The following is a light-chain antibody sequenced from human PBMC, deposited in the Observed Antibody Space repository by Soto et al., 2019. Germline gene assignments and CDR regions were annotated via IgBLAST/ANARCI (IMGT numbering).Light chain of an antibody. J-gene: IGKJ2*01. CDR1: QSVNTY. Sequence: EIVLTQSPATLSLSPGERAIFSCRASQSVNTYLAWYQQKPGQAPRLLIYDASNRDTGIPVRFSGSGSGTDFPLTSSSLETEDFAVYYCQHGNNWPSYTFGQGTKLEIK. CDR2: DAS. V-gene: IGKV3-11*01. CDR3: QHGNNWPSYT.